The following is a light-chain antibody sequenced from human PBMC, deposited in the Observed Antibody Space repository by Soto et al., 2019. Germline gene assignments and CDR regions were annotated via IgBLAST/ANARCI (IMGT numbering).Light chain of an antibody. Sequence: QCVLTQPASVSGSPGQSITISCTGTSSDVGIYNFVSWYQHHPGKAPKLMIYDVSNRPSGVSDHFSGSKSGNTASLTISGLQADDEADYYCTSYTISDTYVFGTGTKVTVL. J-gene: IGLJ1*01. CDR3: TSYTISDTYV. CDR1: SSDVGIYNF. CDR2: DVS. V-gene: IGLV2-14*03.